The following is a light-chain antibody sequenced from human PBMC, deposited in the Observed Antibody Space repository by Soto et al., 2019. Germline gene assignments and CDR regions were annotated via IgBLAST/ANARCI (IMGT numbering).Light chain of an antibody. CDR1: SSDVCGYNY. V-gene: IGLV2-14*01. Sequence: QSALTQPASVSGSPGQSITISCTGTSSDVCGYNYVSWYQQHPGKAPKLMIYDVSNRPSGVSNRFSGSKSGNTASLTISGLQAEDEADYYCSSYTSSPVVFGGGTKLTVL. J-gene: IGLJ2*01. CDR3: SSYTSSPVV. CDR2: DVS.